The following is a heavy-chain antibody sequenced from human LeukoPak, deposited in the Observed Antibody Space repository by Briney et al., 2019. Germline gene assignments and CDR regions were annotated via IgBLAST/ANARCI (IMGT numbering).Heavy chain of an antibody. D-gene: IGHD4-23*01. CDR1: GFTFSSYG. Sequence: QPGGSLRLSCAASGFTFSSYGMNWVRQAPGKGLEWVAFIWYDGSDKYYADSVKGRFTISRDNSKNTLYLQMNSLRAEDTAVYYCACDYGGNSGVDYWGQGTLVTVSS. J-gene: IGHJ4*02. CDR2: IWYDGSDK. CDR3: ACDYGGNSGVDY. V-gene: IGHV3-30*02.